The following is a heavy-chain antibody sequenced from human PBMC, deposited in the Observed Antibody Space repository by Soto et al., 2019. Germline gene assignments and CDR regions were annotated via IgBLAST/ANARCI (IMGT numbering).Heavy chain of an antibody. D-gene: IGHD1-1*01. CDR1: GGSMTSGDQY. Sequence: SETLSLTCTVTGGSMTSGDQYWTWIRHRPGEGLEWFGYINHRGSLYYNPSLKSRVSMSVDTSKNQFSLNLSSVTAADTAVYYCARELPQRQGRNMDVWGQGTKDTVSS. J-gene: IGHJ6*02. CDR3: ARELPQRQGRNMDV. V-gene: IGHV4-31*03. CDR2: INHRGSL.